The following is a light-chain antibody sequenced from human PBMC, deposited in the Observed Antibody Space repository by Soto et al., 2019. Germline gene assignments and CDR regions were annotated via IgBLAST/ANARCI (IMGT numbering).Light chain of an antibody. CDR2: DAS. V-gene: IGKV1-5*01. J-gene: IGKJ1*01. Sequence: DIQMTQSPSTLSASVGDRVTITCRASQSISSWLAWYQQKPGKAPKLLIYDASSLESGVPSRFRGSGSGTEVTLSISSLQPDDFATYSCQQYNSYSLTFGQGTKVEIK. CDR3: QQYNSYSLT. CDR1: QSISSW.